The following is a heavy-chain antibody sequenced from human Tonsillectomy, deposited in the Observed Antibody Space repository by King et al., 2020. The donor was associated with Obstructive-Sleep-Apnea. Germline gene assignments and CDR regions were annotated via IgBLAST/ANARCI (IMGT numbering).Heavy chain of an antibody. D-gene: IGHD3-10*01. Sequence: QLVQSGGGVVQPGRSLRLSCAASGFTFSTYGMHWVRQAPGKGLEWVAVIWYDGSIKNYADSVKGRFTITRDNSKNTLYLQMNSLRAEDTAVYYCARESTMVRGVIDYWGQGTLVTVSS. CDR3: ARESTMVRGVIDY. CDR1: GFTFSTYG. J-gene: IGHJ4*02. V-gene: IGHV3-33*01. CDR2: IWYDGSIK.